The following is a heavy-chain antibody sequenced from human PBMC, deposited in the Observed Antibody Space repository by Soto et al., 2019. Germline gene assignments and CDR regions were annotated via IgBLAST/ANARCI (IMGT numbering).Heavy chain of an antibody. Sequence: EVQLLESGGGLVQPGGSLRLSCAASGFTFSSDWMSWVRQAPGKGLEWVANIKQDGREKYYVDSVKGRFTITGDNAKNSLCLQMNSLRAEDTAVYYCAREPNWKDVWAFDIWGQGPMVTGSS. CDR2: IKQDGREK. V-gene: IGHV3-7*01. CDR1: GFTFSSDW. D-gene: IGHD1-1*01. CDR3: AREPNWKDVWAFDI. J-gene: IGHJ3*02.